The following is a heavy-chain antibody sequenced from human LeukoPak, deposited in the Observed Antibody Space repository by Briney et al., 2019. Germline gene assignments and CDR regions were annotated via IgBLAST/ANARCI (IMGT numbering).Heavy chain of an antibody. V-gene: IGHV3-30*02. D-gene: IGHD2-2*01. Sequence: GGSLRLSCAASGFTFSSYGMHWVRQAPGKGLEWVAFIRYDGSNKYYADSVKGRFTISRDNSKNTLYLQMNSLRAEDTAVYYCAKRVVVVPAAGDAFDIWGQGTMVTVSS. J-gene: IGHJ3*02. CDR2: IRYDGSNK. CDR3: AKRVVVVPAAGDAFDI. CDR1: GFTFSSYG.